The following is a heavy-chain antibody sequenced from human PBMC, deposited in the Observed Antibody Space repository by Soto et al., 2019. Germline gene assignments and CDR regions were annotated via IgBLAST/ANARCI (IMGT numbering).Heavy chain of an antibody. D-gene: IGHD6-19*01. V-gene: IGHV4-34*01. Sequence: SETLSLTCAVVGDSLRGQSWNWIRQSPGKGLEWIGEIDQSGGTNYNPSLKSRAIISDDTSKNQFSLTLTSVTAADTAVYYCAREDTYGWSGERLDVWGQGTTVTVS. J-gene: IGHJ6*02. CDR3: AREDTYGWSGERLDV. CDR1: GDSLRGQS. CDR2: IDQSGGT.